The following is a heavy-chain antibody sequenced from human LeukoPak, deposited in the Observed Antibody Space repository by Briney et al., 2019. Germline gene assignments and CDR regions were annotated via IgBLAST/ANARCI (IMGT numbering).Heavy chain of an antibody. CDR2: IYTSGST. D-gene: IGHD3-3*01. J-gene: IGHJ6*03. V-gene: IGHV4-4*07. Sequence: PSETLSLTCTVSGGSISSYYWSWIRQPAGKGLEWIGRIYTSGSTNYNPSLKSRVTMSVDTSKNQFSLKLSSVTAADTAVYYCAREVNFWSGFRLNYYYYYMDVWGKGTTVTVSS. CDR1: GGSISSYY. CDR3: AREVNFWSGFRLNYYYYYMDV.